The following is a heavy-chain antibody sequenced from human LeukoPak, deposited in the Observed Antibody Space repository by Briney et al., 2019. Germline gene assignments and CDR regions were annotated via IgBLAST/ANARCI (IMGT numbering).Heavy chain of an antibody. CDR1: GGSISSGGYS. V-gene: IGHV4-61*08. Sequence: SQTLSLTCAVSGGSISSGGYSWSWIRQPPGKGLEWIGYIHYSGSTNSNSSLKSRVTISVDTSKNQFSLRLNSVTAADTAMYYCARERDDYGGNPNYYFDSWGQGSLVTVSS. J-gene: IGHJ4*02. D-gene: IGHD4-23*01. CDR2: IHYSGST. CDR3: ARERDDYGGNPNYYFDS.